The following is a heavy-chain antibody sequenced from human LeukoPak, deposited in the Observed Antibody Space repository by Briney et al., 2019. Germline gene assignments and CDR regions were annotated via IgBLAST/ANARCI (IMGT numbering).Heavy chain of an antibody. D-gene: IGHD3-10*01. V-gene: IGHV4-59*08. CDR3: ARQGSGRPRGYYYYYYGMDV. CDR1: GGSISSYY. J-gene: IGHJ6*02. Sequence: SETLSLTCTVSGGSISSYYWSWIRQPPGKGLEWIGYIYYSGSTNYNPSLKSRVTISVDTSKNQFSLKLSSVTAADTAVYYCARQGSGRPRGYYYYYYGMDVWGQGTTVTVSS. CDR2: IYYSGST.